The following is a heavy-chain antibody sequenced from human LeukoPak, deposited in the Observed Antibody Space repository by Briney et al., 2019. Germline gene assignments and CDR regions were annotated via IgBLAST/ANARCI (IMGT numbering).Heavy chain of an antibody. J-gene: IGHJ5*02. Sequence: GGSLRLSCAASGFTFSSYWMSWVRQAPGKGLEWVANIKQDGSEKYYVDSVKGRFTISRDNAKNSLYLQMNSLRAEDTAVYYCARDERGIAAAGRRGPWGQGTLVTVSS. CDR1: GFTFSSYW. V-gene: IGHV3-7*03. CDR2: IKQDGSEK. CDR3: ARDERGIAAAGRRGP. D-gene: IGHD6-13*01.